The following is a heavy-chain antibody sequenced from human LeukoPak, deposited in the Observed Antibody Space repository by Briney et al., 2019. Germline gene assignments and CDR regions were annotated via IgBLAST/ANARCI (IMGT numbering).Heavy chain of an antibody. Sequence: PPETLSLTCTVSGGSISSYYWSWIRQPPGKGLEWIGYIYYSGSTNYNPSLKSRVAISVDTSKNQFSLKLSSVTAADTAVYYCARNRITMVRGVTSPWYYYGMDVWGQGTTVTVSS. D-gene: IGHD3-10*01. CDR2: IYYSGST. J-gene: IGHJ6*02. V-gene: IGHV4-59*01. CDR1: GGSISSYY. CDR3: ARNRITMVRGVTSPWYYYGMDV.